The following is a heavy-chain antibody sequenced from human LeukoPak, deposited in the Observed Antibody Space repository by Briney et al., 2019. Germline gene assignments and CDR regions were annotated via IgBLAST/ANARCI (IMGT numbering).Heavy chain of an antibody. J-gene: IGHJ1*01. Sequence: GGSLRPSCAASGFTFDDYAMHWVRQAPGKGLEWVSLISGDGGSTYYADSVKGRFTISRDNSKNSLYLQMNSLRVEDTAVYYCTKTDGRNYFFPHWGQGTLVTVSS. CDR2: ISGDGGST. V-gene: IGHV3-43*02. D-gene: IGHD5-24*01. CDR1: GFTFDDYA. CDR3: TKTDGRNYFFPH.